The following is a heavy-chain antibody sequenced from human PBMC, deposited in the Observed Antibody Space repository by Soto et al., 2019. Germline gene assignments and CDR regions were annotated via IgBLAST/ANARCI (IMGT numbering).Heavy chain of an antibody. CDR1: GGLFSSYP. CDR3: ARGGSGYTWFNEF. J-gene: IGHJ4*02. Sequence: QEQLVQSGAEVKKPGSSVKVSCKASGGLFSSYPISWVRQVPGQGLEWMGGIIPVFLTAYYTQGFQGRVTITADESTNTAYMELSSLRSEDTAIYYCARGGSGYTWFNEFWGQGTLVTVSS. D-gene: IGHD3-22*01. CDR2: IIPVFLTA. V-gene: IGHV1-69*01.